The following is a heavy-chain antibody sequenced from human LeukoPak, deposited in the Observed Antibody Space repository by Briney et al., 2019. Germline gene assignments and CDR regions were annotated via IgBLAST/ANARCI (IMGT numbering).Heavy chain of an antibody. J-gene: IGHJ4*02. CDR1: GFTFSSYS. D-gene: IGHD2/OR15-2a*01. V-gene: IGHV3-48*04. CDR3: ARDSGGLSDY. Sequence: GGSLRLSCAASGFTFSSYSMNWVRQAPGKGLEWVSYIISSGSTTYYADSVKGRFTISRDNAKNSLYLQMNSLRAEDTAVYYCARDSGGLSDYWGQGTLVTVSS. CDR2: IISSGSTT.